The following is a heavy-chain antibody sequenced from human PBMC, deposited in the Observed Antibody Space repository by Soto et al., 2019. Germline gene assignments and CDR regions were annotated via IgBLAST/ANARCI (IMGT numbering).Heavy chain of an antibody. D-gene: IGHD3-22*01. CDR3: ARESGPATYYYDSSGFLFVNARPLDP. CDR2: IWYDGSNK. V-gene: IGHV3-33*01. Sequence: GGSLRLSCAASGFTFSSYGMHWVRQAPGKGLEWVAVIWYDGSNKYYADSVKGRFTISRDNSKNTLYLQMNSLRAEDTAVYYCARESGPATYYYDSSGFLFVNARPLDPWGQGTLVNVSS. CDR1: GFTFSSYG. J-gene: IGHJ5*02.